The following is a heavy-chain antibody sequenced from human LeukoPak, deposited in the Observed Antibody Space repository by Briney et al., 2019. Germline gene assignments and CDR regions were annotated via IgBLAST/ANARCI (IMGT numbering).Heavy chain of an antibody. Sequence: GASVKVSCKASGGTFNDYAFNWVRQAPGQGLEWMGGFDPEDGETIYAQKFQGRVTMTEDTSTDTAYMELSSLRSEDTAVYYCAASVGAGFDYWGQGTLVTVSS. CDR3: AASVGAGFDY. V-gene: IGHV1-24*01. CDR1: GGTFNDYA. D-gene: IGHD1-26*01. J-gene: IGHJ4*02. CDR2: FDPEDGET.